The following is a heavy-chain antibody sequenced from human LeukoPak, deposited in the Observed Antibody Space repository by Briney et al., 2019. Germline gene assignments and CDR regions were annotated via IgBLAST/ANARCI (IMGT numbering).Heavy chain of an antibody. Sequence: SQTLSLTCTVSGGSISSGGYYWSWIRQHPGKGLEWIGYIYYSGSTYYNPSLKSRVTISVDTSKNQFSLKLNSVTAADTAVYYCARDNPERYCSSTSCYGMDVWGQGTTVTVSS. J-gene: IGHJ6*02. D-gene: IGHD2-2*01. V-gene: IGHV4-31*03. CDR1: GGSISSGGYY. CDR3: ARDNPERYCSSTSCYGMDV. CDR2: IYYSGST.